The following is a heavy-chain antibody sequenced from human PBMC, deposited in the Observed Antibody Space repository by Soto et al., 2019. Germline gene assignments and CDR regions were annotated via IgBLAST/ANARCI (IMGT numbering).Heavy chain of an antibody. CDR3: AKRRGAGGHFDY. J-gene: IGHJ4*02. Sequence: PEGSLRLSCAASGFTFSSYVMGWVRQGPGKGLEWVAVVSIGGSTHYADSVRGRFTISRDNSKNTLSLQMNSLTAEDTAVYFCAKRRGAGGHFDYWGQGALVTVSS. V-gene: IGHV3-23*01. D-gene: IGHD2-15*01. CDR2: VSIGGST. CDR1: GFTFSSYV.